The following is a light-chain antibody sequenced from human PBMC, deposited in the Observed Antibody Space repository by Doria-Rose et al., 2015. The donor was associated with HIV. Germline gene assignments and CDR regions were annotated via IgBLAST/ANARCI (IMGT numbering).Light chain of an antibody. V-gene: IGLV2-23*02. CDR1: SSDVGSYNL. Sequence: QPALIQPASVSGSPGQSITISCTGTSSDVGSYNLVSWYQQYPGKAPKLMIFEVSKRPSGISNRFSGSKSGNTASLTISGLQAEDEADYYCYSYVGSSTVVFGGGTKLTVL. J-gene: IGLJ3*02. CDR3: YSYVGSSTVV. CDR2: EVS.